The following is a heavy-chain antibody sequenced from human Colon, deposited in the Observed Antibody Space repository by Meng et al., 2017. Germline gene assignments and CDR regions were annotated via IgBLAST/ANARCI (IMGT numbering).Heavy chain of an antibody. CDR1: GDSVSSKTAV. V-gene: IGHV6-1*02. CDR3: TRGLEFYRFEY. D-gene: IGHD3-16*02. J-gene: IGHJ4*02. Sequence: GPGLWNPPQTPSLTCAISGDSVSSKTAVWNWIRQSPSRGLEWLGRTYYRAKWNHDYAESLRGRITINPDASNNQISLQLNSVTPEDTAVYYCTRGLEFYRFEYWGQGTLVTVSS. CDR2: TYYRAKWNH.